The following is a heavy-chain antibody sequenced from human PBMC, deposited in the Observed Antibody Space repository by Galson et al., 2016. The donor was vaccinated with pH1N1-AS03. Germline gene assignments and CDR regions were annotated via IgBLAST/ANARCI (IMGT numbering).Heavy chain of an antibody. CDR2: PYYRSRWYN. Sequence: CAISGDSVSSNSVAWNWIRQSPSRGLEWLGRPYYRSRWYNDYELSVKSRITIKPDTSKNQFSLHLNSVTSEDTAVYYCARGRSSAMDVWGQGTTVTVSS. CDR3: ARGRSSAMDV. V-gene: IGHV6-1*01. D-gene: IGHD5/OR15-5a*01. CDR1: GDSVSSNSVA. J-gene: IGHJ6*02.